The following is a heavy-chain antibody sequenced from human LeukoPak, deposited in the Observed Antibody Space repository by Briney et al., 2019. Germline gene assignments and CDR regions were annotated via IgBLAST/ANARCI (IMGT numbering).Heavy chain of an antibody. V-gene: IGHV4-31*03. Sequence: SETLSLTCTVSGGSISSGGYYWSWTRQHPGKGLEWIGYIYYSGSTYYNPSLKSRVTISVDTSKNQFSLKLSSVTAADTAVYYCARGEQGDYTDYWGQGTLVTVSS. CDR1: GGSISSGGYY. D-gene: IGHD4-17*01. CDR2: IYYSGST. J-gene: IGHJ4*02. CDR3: ARGEQGDYTDY.